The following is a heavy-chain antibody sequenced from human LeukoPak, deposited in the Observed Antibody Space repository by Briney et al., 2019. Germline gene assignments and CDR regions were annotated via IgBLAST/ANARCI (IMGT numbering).Heavy chain of an antibody. J-gene: IGHJ6*03. D-gene: IGHD3-10*01. CDR1: EFTFSNYW. V-gene: IGHV3-7*01. CDR2: IRQDESER. Sequence: GGSLRLSCAASEFTFSNYWMSWVRQAPGRGPEWVANIRQDESERYFADSVKGRFTISRDNAKKSVYLHMSSLRAEDTALYYCARLSAYYFGSYFYYYMDVWGKGTTVTVSS. CDR3: ARLSAYYFGSYFYYYMDV.